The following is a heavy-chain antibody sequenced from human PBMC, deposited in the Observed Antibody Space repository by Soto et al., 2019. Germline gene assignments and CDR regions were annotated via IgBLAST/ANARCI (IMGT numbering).Heavy chain of an antibody. CDR3: ARHFMGRGRDSNWFDP. D-gene: IGHD3-10*01. Sequence: GGSLRLSCAASGFIFSSYWMHWVRQAPGKGPVWVGRINGDGRNTRYTDSVKGRFTISRDNAKNTLYLQMDSLRAEDTAVYYCARHFMGRGRDSNWFDPWGEGTVVTVSS. V-gene: IGHV3-74*01. CDR2: INGDGRNT. J-gene: IGHJ5*02. CDR1: GFIFSSYW.